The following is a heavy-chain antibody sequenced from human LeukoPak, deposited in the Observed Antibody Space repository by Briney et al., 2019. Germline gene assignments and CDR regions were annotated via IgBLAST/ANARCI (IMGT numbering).Heavy chain of an antibody. CDR1: GFTFSSYA. V-gene: IGHV3-23*01. J-gene: IGHJ4*02. D-gene: IGHD2-2*01. Sequence: PGGSLRLSCAVSGFTFSSYAVRWVRQAPGKGLEWVSAISDSDGNTYYADSVKGRFTISRDNSKSTLYLQMNSLRADDTAVYYCAKVSTTSCYGWNDYWGQGTLVTVSS. CDR3: AKVSTTSCYGWNDY. CDR2: ISDSDGNT.